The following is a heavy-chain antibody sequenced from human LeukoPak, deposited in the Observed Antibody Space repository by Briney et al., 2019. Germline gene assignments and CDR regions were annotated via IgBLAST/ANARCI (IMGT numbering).Heavy chain of an antibody. CDR3: AKVWLDYGENYHFDY. CDR2: ISSSSSRI. Sequence: GGSLRLSCAASGFTFSSYEMNWVRQAPGKGLEWVSYISSSSSRIYYGDSVKGRFTISRDNAKNSVYLQMNSLRAEDTAVYYCAKVWLDYGENYHFDYWGQGALVTVSS. D-gene: IGHD4/OR15-4a*01. CDR1: GFTFSSYE. J-gene: IGHJ4*02. V-gene: IGHV3-48*01.